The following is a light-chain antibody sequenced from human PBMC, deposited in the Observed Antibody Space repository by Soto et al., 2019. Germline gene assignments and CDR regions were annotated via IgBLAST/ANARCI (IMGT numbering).Light chain of an antibody. J-gene: IGKJ1*01. Sequence: DIQMTQSPSSLSASVGDRVSITCRASQDIRLDLSWYQQRPGEAPKRLIYAASRLQSGVPSRFSGRGSGADFTLTISSLQPEDGATYYCLQHHGFAPTFGQGTKVDI. CDR1: QDIRLD. CDR2: AAS. CDR3: LQHHGFAPT. V-gene: IGKV1-17*01.